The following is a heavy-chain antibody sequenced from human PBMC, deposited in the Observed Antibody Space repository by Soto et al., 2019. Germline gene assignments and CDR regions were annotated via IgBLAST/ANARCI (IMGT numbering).Heavy chain of an antibody. J-gene: IGHJ6*02. CDR2: ISVYNGDT. CDR3: ARDIGGGEDV. D-gene: IGHD3-16*01. CDR1: GYTFSSSS. Sequence: ASVKVSCKASGYTFSSSSMSWVRQAPGQGLEWMGWISVYNGDTIYVQKFQGRVTMTTDTSTSTAYMELTSLTSDDTAIYYCARDIGGGEDVWG. V-gene: IGHV1-18*01.